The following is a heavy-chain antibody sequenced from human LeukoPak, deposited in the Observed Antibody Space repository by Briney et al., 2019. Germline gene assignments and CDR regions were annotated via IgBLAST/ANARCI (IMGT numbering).Heavy chain of an antibody. CDR2: ISGSGGST. V-gene: IGHV3-23*01. Sequence: PGGSLRLSCAASGFTFRSYAMSWVAQAPGKGLEWVSAISGSGGSTYYADSVKGRFTISRDNSKNTLYLQMNSLRAEDTAVYYCAKDRSVWVEVFDIWGQGTMVTVSS. CDR3: AKDRSVWVEVFDI. J-gene: IGHJ3*02. D-gene: IGHD5/OR15-5a*01. CDR1: GFTFRSYA.